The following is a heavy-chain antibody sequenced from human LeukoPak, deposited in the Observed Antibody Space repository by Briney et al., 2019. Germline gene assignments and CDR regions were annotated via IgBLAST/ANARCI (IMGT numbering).Heavy chain of an antibody. CDR3: ARDGTDYYDSSGYYLVQYYYYYYGMDV. CDR1: GFTFSSYW. J-gene: IGHJ6*02. CDR2: INHNGNVN. V-gene: IGHV3-7*01. D-gene: IGHD3-22*01. Sequence: GGSLRLSCAASGFTFSSYWMNWARQAPGKGLEWVASINHNGNVNYYVDSVKGRFTISRDNAKNSLYLQMSNLRAEDTAVYYCARDGTDYYDSSGYYLVQYYYYYYGMDVWGQGTTVTVSS.